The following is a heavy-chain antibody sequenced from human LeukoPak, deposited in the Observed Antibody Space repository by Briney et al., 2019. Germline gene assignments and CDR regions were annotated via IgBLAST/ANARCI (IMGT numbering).Heavy chain of an antibody. V-gene: IGHV3-74*01. D-gene: IGHD3-10*01. J-gene: IGHJ3*02. CDR3: SRGEGYYYGSGRYSRGGHGDAFDI. Sequence: GGSLRLSCAASGFTFSSYSMHWVRQAPGKGLVWVSRINSDCSSTSYADSVKGRFTISRDNAKNSLYLQMNSLRAEDTPVYYYSRGEGYYYGSGRYSRGGHGDAFDIWGQGTMVTVSS. CDR1: GFTFSSYS. CDR2: INSDCSST.